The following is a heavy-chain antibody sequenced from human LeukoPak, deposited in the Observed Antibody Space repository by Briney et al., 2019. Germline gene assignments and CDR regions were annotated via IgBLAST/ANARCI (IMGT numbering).Heavy chain of an antibody. CDR1: GASINSGSNY. J-gene: IGHJ4*02. CDR3: GRVGRCGGDCYSVDY. Sequence: PSETLSLTCRVSGASINSGSNYWGWIRQPPGKTLEWIGSIYSSGSTYYNPSLKSRVIIIIDTPKNHFSLTLSSVTAADTAVYYCGRVGRCGGDCYSVDYWGQGTLVTVSS. D-gene: IGHD2-21*02. CDR2: IYSSGST. V-gene: IGHV4-39*07.